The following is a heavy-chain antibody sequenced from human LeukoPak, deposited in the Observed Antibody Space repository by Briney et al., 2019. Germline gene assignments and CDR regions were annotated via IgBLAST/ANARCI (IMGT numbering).Heavy chain of an antibody. J-gene: IGHJ4*02. CDR3: ASHSGYCSSWLDY. Sequence: SETLSLTCTVSGGSISSYYWSWIRQPPGKGLEWIGYIYYSGSTNYNPSLKSRVTISVDTSKNQFSLKLSSVTAADTAVYYCASHSGYCSSWLDYWGQGTLVTVSS. CDR2: IYYSGST. V-gene: IGHV4-59*08. CDR1: GGSISSYY. D-gene: IGHD6-13*01.